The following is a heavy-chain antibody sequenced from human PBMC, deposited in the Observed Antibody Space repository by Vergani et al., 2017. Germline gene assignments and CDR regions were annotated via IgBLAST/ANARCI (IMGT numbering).Heavy chain of an antibody. D-gene: IGHD6-13*01. CDR3: ASTSIAAAGLFDP. Sequence: QLQLQESGPGLVKPSETLSLTCTVSGGSISSSSYYWGWIRQPPGKGLEWIGSIYYSGSTYYNPSLKIRVNISVDTSKNQLSLKLSSVTAADTAVYYCASTSIAAAGLFDPWGQGTLVTVSS. CDR2: IYYSGST. J-gene: IGHJ5*02. CDR1: GGSISSSSYY. V-gene: IGHV4-39*01.